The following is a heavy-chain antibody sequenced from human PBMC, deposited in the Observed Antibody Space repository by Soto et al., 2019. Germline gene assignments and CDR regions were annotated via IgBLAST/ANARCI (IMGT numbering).Heavy chain of an antibody. CDR3: ARHDLRYWFDP. V-gene: IGHV4-59*08. CDR2: IYYSGST. D-gene: IGHD3-16*01. CDR1: GGSISSYY. Sequence: SETLSLTCTVSGGSISSYYWSWIRQPPGKGLEWIGYIYYSGSTNYNPSLKSRVTISVDTSKNQFSLKLSSVTAADTAVYYCARHDLRYWFDPWGQGTLVTVSS. J-gene: IGHJ5*02.